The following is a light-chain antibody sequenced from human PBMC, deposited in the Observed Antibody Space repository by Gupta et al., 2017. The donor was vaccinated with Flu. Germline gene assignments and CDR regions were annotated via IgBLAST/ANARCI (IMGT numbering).Light chain of an antibody. CDR2: EGS. Sequence: QSALTQPAPVSGSPGQSITFSCTGTSSDVGTYNLVSWYQHHPGKAPKVIIYEGSKRPSGVSDRFSGSKSVNTASLTISGLQAEDEADYYCCSSTGSGAVFGGGTKLTVL. V-gene: IGLV2-23*01. CDR1: SSDVGTYNL. CDR3: CSSTGSGAV. J-gene: IGLJ3*02.